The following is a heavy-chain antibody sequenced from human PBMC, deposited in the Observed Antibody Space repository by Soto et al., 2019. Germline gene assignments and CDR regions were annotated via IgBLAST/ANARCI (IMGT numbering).Heavy chain of an antibody. CDR1: GYTFTSYG. D-gene: IGHD6-13*01. CDR2: ISAYSGST. Sequence: QVQLVQSGAEVKKPGASVKVSCKASGYTFTSYGISWVRQAPGQGLEWMGWISAYSGSTNYAQKLQGRVTMTTDTSTSTAYMELRSLRADDTAVYYSARSIAAAFDFDDWGQRTLVTVSS. V-gene: IGHV1-18*01. J-gene: IGHJ4*02. CDR3: ARSIAAAFDFDD.